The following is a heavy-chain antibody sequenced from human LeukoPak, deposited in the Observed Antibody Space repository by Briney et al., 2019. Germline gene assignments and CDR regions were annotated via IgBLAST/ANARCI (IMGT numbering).Heavy chain of an antibody. CDR1: GFTFSSYW. CDR2: IKQDGSGK. D-gene: IGHD1-26*01. Sequence: GGSLRLSCAASGFTFSSYWMSWVRQAPGKGLEWVANIKQDGSGKYYVDSVKGRLTISRDNAKNSLYLQMNSLRAEDTAVYYCARTVGATTEGYFDYWGQGTLVTVSS. J-gene: IGHJ4*02. CDR3: ARTVGATTEGYFDY. V-gene: IGHV3-7*01.